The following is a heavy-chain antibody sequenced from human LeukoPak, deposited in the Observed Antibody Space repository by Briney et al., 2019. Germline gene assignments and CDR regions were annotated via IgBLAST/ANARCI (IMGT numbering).Heavy chain of an antibody. Sequence: PGGSLRLSCAASGFTFSSYGMHWVRQAPGKGLEWVAVISYDGSNKYYAGSVKGRFTISRDNSKNTLYLQMNSLRAEDTAVYYCAKMSQLWLLLDIDDYWGQGTLVTVSS. J-gene: IGHJ4*02. CDR2: ISYDGSNK. V-gene: IGHV3-30*18. CDR1: GFTFSSYG. CDR3: AKMSQLWLLLDIDDY. D-gene: IGHD5-18*01.